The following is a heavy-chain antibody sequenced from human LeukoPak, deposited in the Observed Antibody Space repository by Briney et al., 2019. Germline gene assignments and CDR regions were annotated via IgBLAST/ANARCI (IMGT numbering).Heavy chain of an antibody. J-gene: IGHJ6*02. CDR2: ISGSGDNT. Sequence: GGSLRLSCAASGFTFSSYAMSWVRQAPGKGLEWVSGISGSGDNTYYADSVKGRFTISRDNSKNTLYLQMNSLRAEDTAIYYCARDGWSYDSSGYYFRRGMDVWGQGTTVTVSS. D-gene: IGHD3-22*01. V-gene: IGHV3-23*01. CDR1: GFTFSSYA. CDR3: ARDGWSYDSSGYYFRRGMDV.